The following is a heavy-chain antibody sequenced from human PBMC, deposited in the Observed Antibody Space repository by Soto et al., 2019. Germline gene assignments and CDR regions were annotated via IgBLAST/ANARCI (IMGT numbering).Heavy chain of an antibody. D-gene: IGHD3-9*01. J-gene: IGHJ4*02. Sequence: PGGSLRLSFAASGFTFSSYSMNWVRQAPGKGLEWVSSISSSSSYIYYADSVKGRFTISRDNAKNSLYLQMNSLRAEDTAVYYCASSPLYDILAGYYNVSDYWGQGTLVTVSS. CDR1: GFTFSSYS. CDR3: ASSPLYDILAGYYNVSDY. V-gene: IGHV3-21*01. CDR2: ISSSSSYI.